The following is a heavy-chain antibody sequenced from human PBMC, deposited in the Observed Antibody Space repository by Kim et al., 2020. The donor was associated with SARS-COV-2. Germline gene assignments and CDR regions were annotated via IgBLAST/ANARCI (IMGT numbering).Heavy chain of an antibody. Sequence: SGSTNYNPSLKSRVTISVDTSKNQFSLKLSSVTAADTAVYYCASSPYFDYWGQGTLVTVSS. CDR2: SGST. CDR3: ASSPYFDY. J-gene: IGHJ4*02. V-gene: IGHV4-34*01.